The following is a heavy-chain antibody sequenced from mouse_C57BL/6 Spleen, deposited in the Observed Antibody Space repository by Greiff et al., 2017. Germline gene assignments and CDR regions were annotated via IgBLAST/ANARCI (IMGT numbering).Heavy chain of an antibody. J-gene: IGHJ4*01. CDR3: ARPAESTAYAMDY. V-gene: IGHV1-7*01. Sequence: QVQLQESGAELAKPGASVKLSCKASGYTFTSYWMPWVNQRPGQGLEWIGFINPSSGSTKYNQKFKDKATLTADKSSSTAYMQLSSLTYEDSAVYYCARPAESTAYAMDYWGQGTSVTVSS. CDR2: INPSSGST. CDR1: GYTFTSYW.